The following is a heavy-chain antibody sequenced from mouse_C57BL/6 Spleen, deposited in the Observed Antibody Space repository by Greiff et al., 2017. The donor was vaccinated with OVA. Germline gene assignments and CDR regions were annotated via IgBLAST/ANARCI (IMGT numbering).Heavy chain of an antibody. CDR1: GFSLTSYG. CDR2: IWRGGST. J-gene: IGHJ1*03. CDR3: GKDYDGDHWYFDV. Sequence: VQLQQSGPGLVRPSQSLSITCTVSGFSLTSYGVHWVRQSPGKGLEWLGVIWRGGSTAYNAAFMYRLSITKDNSKSQVFFKMNSLQADDAAIYYCGKDYDGDHWYFDVWGTGTTVTVSS. V-gene: IGHV2-5*01. D-gene: IGHD2-13*01.